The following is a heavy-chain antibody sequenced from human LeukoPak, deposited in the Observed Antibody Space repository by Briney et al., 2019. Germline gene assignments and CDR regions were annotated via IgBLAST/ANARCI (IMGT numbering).Heavy chain of an antibody. D-gene: IGHD2-15*01. CDR3: AKGPREPTKYCLRGTCSPTYDV. V-gene: IGHV3-48*03. Sequence: GGSLRLSCAASGFTFSDYEMNWVRQAPGKGLEWVSYISSSGRRIYYADSVKGRFTISRDNAKNSLYLRMNSLRADDTAIYYCAKGPREPTKYCLRGTCSPTYDVWGKGTPVTVSS. CDR2: ISSSGRRI. CDR1: GFTFSDYE. J-gene: IGHJ4*02.